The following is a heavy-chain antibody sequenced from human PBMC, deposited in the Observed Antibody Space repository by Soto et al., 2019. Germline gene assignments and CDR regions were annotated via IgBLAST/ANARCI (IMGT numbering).Heavy chain of an antibody. D-gene: IGHD4-17*01. CDR2: IVVGSGNT. Sequence: SVKVSCKASGFTFTSSAVQWVRQTRGQRLEWIGWIVVGSGNTNYAQKFQERVTMTRDTSISTAYMELSRLRSDDTAVYYCAVLTTDDDAFDIWGQGTMVTVSS. V-gene: IGHV1-58*01. J-gene: IGHJ3*02. CDR1: GFTFTSSA. CDR3: AVLTTDDDAFDI.